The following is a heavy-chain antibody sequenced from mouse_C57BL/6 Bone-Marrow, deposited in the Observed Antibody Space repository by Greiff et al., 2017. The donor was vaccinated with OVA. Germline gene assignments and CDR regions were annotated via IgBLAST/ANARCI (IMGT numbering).Heavy chain of an antibody. J-gene: IGHJ3*01. CDR1: GYSITSGYY. Sequence: EVQLVESGPGLVNPSQSLSLTCSVTGYSITSGYYWNWIRQFPGNKLEWMGYISYDGSNNYNPSLKNRISITRDTSKNQFFLKLNSVTTEDTATYYCARPATGKDWFAYWGQGTLVTVSA. V-gene: IGHV3-6*01. CDR2: ISYDGSN. D-gene: IGHD4-1*02. CDR3: ARPATGKDWFAY.